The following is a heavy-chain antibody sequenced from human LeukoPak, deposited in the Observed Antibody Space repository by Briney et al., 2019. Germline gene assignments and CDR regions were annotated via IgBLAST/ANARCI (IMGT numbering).Heavy chain of an antibody. CDR2: INHSGST. J-gene: IGHJ6*02. V-gene: IGHV4-34*01. CDR3: ASGYSSSWYRYYYGMDV. Sequence: SETLSLTCAVDGGSFSDYYWSWIRQPPGKGLEWIGEINHSGSTNYNPSLKSRVTISEDTSKNQFSLKLSSVTAADTAVYYCASGYSSSWYRYYYGMDVWGQGTTVTVSS. CDR1: GGSFSDYY. D-gene: IGHD6-13*01.